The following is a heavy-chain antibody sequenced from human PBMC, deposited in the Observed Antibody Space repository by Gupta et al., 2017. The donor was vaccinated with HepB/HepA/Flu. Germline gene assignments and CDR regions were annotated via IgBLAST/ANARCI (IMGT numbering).Heavy chain of an antibody. V-gene: IGHV2-5*02. CDR2: IYWDDDK. CDR3: AHRGLGYISGWNQEYFDQ. Sequence: QITLKESGHTLVKPTETLTLTCTFSGFSLTPSGVGVGWIRQPPGKALESLAIIYWDDDKRYSPSLKSRRTIAKDTSKNQVVLTMANMDPVETAIYYCAHRGLGYISGWNQEYFDQWGQGTLVTVSS. D-gene: IGHD6-19*01. J-gene: IGHJ4*02. CDR1: GFSLTPSGVG.